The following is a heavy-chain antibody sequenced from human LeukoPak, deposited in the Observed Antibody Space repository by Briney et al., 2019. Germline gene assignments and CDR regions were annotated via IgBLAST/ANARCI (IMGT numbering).Heavy chain of an antibody. CDR2: IHYSGTT. CDR3: ARQVERLSQNDY. D-gene: IGHD1-1*01. Sequence: PSETLSLTCTVFGGSISSSSYYWGWIRQPPGKGLEWIGSIHYSGTTYHNLSLKSRVTISVDTSKNQISLKLSSVTPADTAVYYCARQVERLSQNDYWGQGTLVTVSS. J-gene: IGHJ4*02. CDR1: GGSISSSSYY. V-gene: IGHV4-39*01.